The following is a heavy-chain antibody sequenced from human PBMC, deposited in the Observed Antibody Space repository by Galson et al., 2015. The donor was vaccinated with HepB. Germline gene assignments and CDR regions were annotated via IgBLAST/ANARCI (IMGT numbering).Heavy chain of an antibody. Sequence: ETLSLTCTVSGGSISSSSYYWGWIRQPPGKGLEWIGSIYYSGSTYYNPSLKSRVTISVDTSKNQFSLKLSSVTAADTAVYYCARRHDRGRFDPWGQGTLVTVSS. CDR3: ARRHDRGRFDP. D-gene: IGHD3-9*01. CDR1: GGSISSSSYY. CDR2: IYYSGST. J-gene: IGHJ5*02. V-gene: IGHV4-39*01.